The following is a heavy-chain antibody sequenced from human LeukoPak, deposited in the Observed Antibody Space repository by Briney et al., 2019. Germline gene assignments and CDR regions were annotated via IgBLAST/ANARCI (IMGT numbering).Heavy chain of an antibody. CDR3: ARDGGYYDFDY. CDR2: ISYDGSNK. CDR1: GFTFSSYA. D-gene: IGHD3-22*01. J-gene: IGHJ4*02. Sequence: GGSLRLSCAASGFTFSSYAMHWVRQAPGKELEWVAVISYDGSNKYYADSVKGRFTISRDNSKNTLYLQMNSLRAEDTAVYYCARDGGYYDFDYWGQGTLVTVSS. V-gene: IGHV3-30-3*01.